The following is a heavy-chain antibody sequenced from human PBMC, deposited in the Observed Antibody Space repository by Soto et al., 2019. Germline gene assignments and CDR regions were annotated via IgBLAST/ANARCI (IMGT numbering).Heavy chain of an antibody. V-gene: IGHV4-59*01. Sequence: SETLSLTCTVSGGSISSYYWSWIRQPPGKGLEWIGYIYYSGSTNYNPSLKSRVTISVDTSKNQFSLKLSSVTAADTAVYYCARYVVGQEHYYYYYYMDVWGKGTTVTVSS. CDR3: ARYVVGQEHYYYYYYMDV. D-gene: IGHD1-26*01. J-gene: IGHJ6*03. CDR2: IYYSGST. CDR1: GGSISSYY.